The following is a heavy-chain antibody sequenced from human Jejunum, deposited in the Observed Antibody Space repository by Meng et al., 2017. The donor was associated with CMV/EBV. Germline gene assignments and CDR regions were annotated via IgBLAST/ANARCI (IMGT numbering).Heavy chain of an antibody. J-gene: IGHJ4*02. V-gene: IGHV4-30-4*01. Sequence: QVHLQESGPGLVQPSQTLSLTCTVSGGSISGGNSYWTWIRQPPGKGLEWIASMFYNGRTDYDPSLKSRLTISGDRSKNHLSLNLTSVTDADTAVYFCARGLDCSAYSCNSKNVYFDSWGQGVLVTVSS. CDR3: ARGLDCSAYSCNSKNVYFDS. D-gene: IGHD2-15*01. CDR1: GGSISGGNSY. CDR2: MFYNGRT.